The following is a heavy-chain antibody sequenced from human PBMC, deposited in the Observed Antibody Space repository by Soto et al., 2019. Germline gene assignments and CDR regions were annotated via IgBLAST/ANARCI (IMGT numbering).Heavy chain of an antibody. CDR1: GGSISSYY. V-gene: IGHV4-59*01. CDR3: ARGRWGYYFDY. CDR2: IYYSGGT. Sequence: SETLSLTCTVSGGSISSYYWSWIRQPPGKGLEWIGYIYYSGGTNYNPSLKSRVTISVDTSKNQFSLKLSSVTAADTAVYYCARGRWGYYFDYWGQGTLVTVSS. D-gene: IGHD2-21*01. J-gene: IGHJ4*02.